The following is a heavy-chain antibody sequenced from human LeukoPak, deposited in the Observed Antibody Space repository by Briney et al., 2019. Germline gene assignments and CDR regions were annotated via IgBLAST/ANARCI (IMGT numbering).Heavy chain of an antibody. V-gene: IGHV1-18*01. CDR3: ARVIGDIVVVPALGWFDP. D-gene: IGHD2-2*01. CDR1: GYTFTSYG. J-gene: IGHJ5*02. CDR2: ISAYNGNT. Sequence: ASVKVSCKASGYTFTSYGISWVRQAPGQGLEWMGWISAYNGNTNYAQKLQGRVTMTTDTSTSTAYMELRSLRSDDTAVYYCARVIGDIVVVPALGWFDPWGQGTLVTVSS.